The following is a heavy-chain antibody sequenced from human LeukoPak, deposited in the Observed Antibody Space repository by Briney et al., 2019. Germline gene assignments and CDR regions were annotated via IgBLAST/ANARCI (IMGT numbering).Heavy chain of an antibody. D-gene: IGHD2-15*01. CDR1: GFTFDDYA. Sequence: GGSLRLSCAASGFTFDDYAMHWVRQAPGKGLEWVSGISWNSGSIGYGDSVRGRFTISRDNAQNSLYLQMNSLRAEDTAVYYCARDKGYCSGDSCVPEGMDVWGQGTTVTVSS. J-gene: IGHJ6*02. V-gene: IGHV3-9*01. CDR3: ARDKGYCSGDSCVPEGMDV. CDR2: ISWNSGSI.